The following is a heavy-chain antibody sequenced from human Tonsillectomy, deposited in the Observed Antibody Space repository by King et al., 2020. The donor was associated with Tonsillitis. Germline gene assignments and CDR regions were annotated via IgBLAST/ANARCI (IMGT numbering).Heavy chain of an antibody. CDR3: ARDSLEH. CDR2: INQDGSEK. V-gene: IGHV3-7*03. CDR1: GFTFSSYC. Sequence: VQLVESGGGLVQPGGSLRLSCVASGFTFSSYCMSWARHTPGKGLEWVGNINQDGSEKNFVDSVKGRFTISRDNAKNSLFLQMNSLRAGDTAVYFCARDSLEHWGQGTLVTVSS. J-gene: IGHJ1*01.